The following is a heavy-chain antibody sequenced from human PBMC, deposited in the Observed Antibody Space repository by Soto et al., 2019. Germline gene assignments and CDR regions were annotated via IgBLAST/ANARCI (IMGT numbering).Heavy chain of an antibody. CDR1: GGSIISSSYY. Sequence: PSETLSLTCTVSGGSIISSSYYWGWIRQPPGKGLEWIGSIYYSGSTYYNPSLKSRVTISVDTSKNQFSLKLSSVTAADTAVYYCAIMKRDSEASFDYWGQGTLVTVSS. J-gene: IGHJ4*02. CDR2: IYYSGST. CDR3: AIMKRDSEASFDY. D-gene: IGHD2-21*02. V-gene: IGHV4-39*01.